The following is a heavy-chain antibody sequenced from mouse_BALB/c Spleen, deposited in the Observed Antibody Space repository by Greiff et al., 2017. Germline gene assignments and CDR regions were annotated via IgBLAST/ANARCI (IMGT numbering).Heavy chain of an antibody. Sequence: QVTLKVSGPRILQPSQTLSLTCSFSGFSLSTYGIGVGWIRQPSGKGLEWLAHIWWNDNKYYNTALKSRLTISKDTSNNQVFLKIASVDTADTATYYCARNYYGYPYYYAMDYWGQGTSVTVSS. J-gene: IGHJ4*01. D-gene: IGHD1-2*01. V-gene: IGHV8-11*01. CDR3: ARNYYGYPYYYAMDY. CDR1: GFSLSTYGIG. CDR2: IWWNDNK.